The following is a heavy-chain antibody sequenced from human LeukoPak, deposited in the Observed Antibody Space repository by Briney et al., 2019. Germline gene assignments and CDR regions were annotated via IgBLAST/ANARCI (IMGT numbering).Heavy chain of an antibody. V-gene: IGHV1-3*01. CDR2: INAGNGNT. Sequence: GASVKVSCKASGYTFTSYAMHWVRQAPGQRLEWMGWINAGNGNTKYSQKFQGRVTITRDTSASTAYMELSSLRSEDTAVYYCARGTGQWLGDYFDYWGQGTLVTVSS. CDR1: GYTFTSYA. J-gene: IGHJ4*02. D-gene: IGHD6-19*01. CDR3: ARGTGQWLGDYFDY.